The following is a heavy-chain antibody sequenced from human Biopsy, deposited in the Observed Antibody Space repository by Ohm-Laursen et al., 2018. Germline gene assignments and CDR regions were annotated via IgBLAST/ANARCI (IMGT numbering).Heavy chain of an antibody. CDR2: INTYNGST. D-gene: IGHD5-24*01. Sequence: ASVKVSCKVSGDGFSNYPISWVRQAPGQGLEWMGWINTYNGSTNYAQNLQGRVTMTTDTSTSTAYMELRSLRSDDTAVYYCARERGGYKRTDYWGQGTLVTVSS. J-gene: IGHJ4*02. CDR3: ARERGGYKRTDY. V-gene: IGHV1-18*01. CDR1: GDGFSNYP.